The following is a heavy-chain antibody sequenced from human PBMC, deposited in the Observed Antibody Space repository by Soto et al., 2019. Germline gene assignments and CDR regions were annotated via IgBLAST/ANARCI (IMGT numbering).Heavy chain of an antibody. V-gene: IGHV3-30*18. CDR3: AKDYYGSGSYYSGYFDY. Sequence: QVQLVESGGGVVQPGRSLRLSCAASGFTFSSYGMHWVRQAPGNGLEWVAVISYDGSNKYYADSVKGRFTISRDNSKNTLYLQMNSLRAEDTAVYYCAKDYYGSGSYYSGYFDYWGQGTLVTVSS. D-gene: IGHD3-10*01. CDR1: GFTFSSYG. CDR2: ISYDGSNK. J-gene: IGHJ4*02.